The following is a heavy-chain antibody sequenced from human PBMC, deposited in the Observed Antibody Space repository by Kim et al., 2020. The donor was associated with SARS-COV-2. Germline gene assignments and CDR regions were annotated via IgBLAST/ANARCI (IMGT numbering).Heavy chain of an antibody. Sequence: SETLSLTCTVSGGSISFYYWSWLRQPPGKGLEWIGYIHDSGSTSYYPSPKSRVSLSMDMSKNQLALKLTSVTAADTATYCCAREYSAFDFWAQGTQVTVS. J-gene: IGHJ4*02. CDR1: GGSISFYY. CDR3: AREYSAFDF. CDR2: IHDSGST. D-gene: IGHD5-12*01. V-gene: IGHV4-59*01.